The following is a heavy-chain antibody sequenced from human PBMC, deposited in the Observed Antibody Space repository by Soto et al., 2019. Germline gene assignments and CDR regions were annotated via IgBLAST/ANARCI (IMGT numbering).Heavy chain of an antibody. CDR3: AKDAGGRELSFFDY. J-gene: IGHJ4*02. V-gene: IGHV3-30*18. CDR1: GFTFSSYG. Sequence: GGSLRLSCAASGFTFSSYGMHWVRQAPGKGLEWVAVISYDGSNKYYADSVKGRFTISRDNSKNTLYLQMNSLRAEDTAVYYCAKDAGGRELSFFDYWGQGTLVTVSS. D-gene: IGHD3-16*01. CDR2: ISYDGSNK.